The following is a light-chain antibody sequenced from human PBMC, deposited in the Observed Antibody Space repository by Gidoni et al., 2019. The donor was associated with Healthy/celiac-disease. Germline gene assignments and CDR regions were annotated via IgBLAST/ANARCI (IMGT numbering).Light chain of an antibody. CDR1: QSVSSSY. V-gene: IGKV3-20*01. Sequence: EIVLTQSPGTLSLSPGERANLSCRASQSVSSSYLAWYQQKPGQAPRLLIYGASSRANGIPDRFSGSGSGTDFTLTISRLEPEDFAVYYCQQYGSSLLYTFGQGTKLEIK. J-gene: IGKJ2*01. CDR2: GAS. CDR3: QQYGSSLLYT.